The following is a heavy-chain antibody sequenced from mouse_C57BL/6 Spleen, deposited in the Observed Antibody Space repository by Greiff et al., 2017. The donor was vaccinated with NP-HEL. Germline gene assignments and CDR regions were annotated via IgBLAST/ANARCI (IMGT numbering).Heavy chain of an antibody. D-gene: IGHD1-1*02. J-gene: IGHJ2*01. CDR1: GYAFSSSW. Sequence: VQLQQSGPELVKPGASVKISCKASGYAFSSSWMNWVKQRPGKGLEWIGRIYPGDGDTNYNGKFKGKATLTADKSSSTAYMQLSSLTSEDSAVYFCARSGVVMYYFDYWGQGTTLTVSS. CDR3: ARSGVVMYYFDY. CDR2: IYPGDGDT. V-gene: IGHV1-82*01.